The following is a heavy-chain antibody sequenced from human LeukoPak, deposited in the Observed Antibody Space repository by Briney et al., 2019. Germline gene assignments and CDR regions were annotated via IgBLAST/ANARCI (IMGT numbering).Heavy chain of an antibody. Sequence: ASVKVSCKASGYTFTSYDINWVRQATGQGLEWMGWMNPNSGNTGYAQKFQGRVTITRNTSISTAYMELSSLRSEETAVYYCARGGVPAAIHYYYYYMDVWGKGTTVTVSS. V-gene: IGHV1-8*03. CDR2: MNPNSGNT. CDR1: GYTFTSYD. J-gene: IGHJ6*03. D-gene: IGHD2-2*01. CDR3: ARGGVPAAIHYYYYYMDV.